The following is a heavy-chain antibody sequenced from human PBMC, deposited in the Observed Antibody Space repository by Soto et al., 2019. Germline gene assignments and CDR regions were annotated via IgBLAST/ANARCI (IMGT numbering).Heavy chain of an antibody. J-gene: IGHJ6*02. CDR1: GFTFSSYS. V-gene: IGHV3-48*02. CDR2: ISSSSSTI. Sequence: GGSLRLSCAASGFTFSSYSMNWVRQAPGKGLEWVSYISSSSSTIYYADSVKGRFTISRDNAKNSLYLQMSSLRDEDTAVYYCAREDSSYYYYYGMDVWGQGTTVTVSS. CDR3: AREDSSYYYYYGMDV.